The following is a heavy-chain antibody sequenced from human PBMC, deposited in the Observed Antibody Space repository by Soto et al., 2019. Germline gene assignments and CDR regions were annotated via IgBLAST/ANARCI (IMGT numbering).Heavy chain of an antibody. CDR2: ISCDSTDT. J-gene: IGHJ3*01. D-gene: IGHD2-15*01. V-gene: IGHV3-11*03. Sequence: QVQLLESGGDLVKPGGSLRLSCAASGFTVSGYYMAWIRQPPGKGLEWISYISCDSTDTNYADSVKGRFTISRDNAKNSLYLQMNSLRAEDTAVYFGATGQKVRMTDLWGQGTMVTVSS. CDR1: GFTVSGYY. CDR3: ATGQKVRMTDL.